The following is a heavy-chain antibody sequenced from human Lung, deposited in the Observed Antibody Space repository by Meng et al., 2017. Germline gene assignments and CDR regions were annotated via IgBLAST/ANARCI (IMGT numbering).Heavy chain of an antibody. CDR3: ARGPTTMAHDFDY. D-gene: IGHD4-11*01. V-gene: IGHV4-34*01. CDR2: INHSGST. CDR1: GGSVSDYY. J-gene: IGHJ4*02. Sequence: QVEVRQWGAGLLKPSETLSLTCCVSGGSVSDYYWSWIRQPPGKGLEWIGEINHSGSTNYNPSLESRATISVDTSQNNLSLKLSSVTAADSAVYYCARGPTTMAHDFDYWGQGTLVTVSS.